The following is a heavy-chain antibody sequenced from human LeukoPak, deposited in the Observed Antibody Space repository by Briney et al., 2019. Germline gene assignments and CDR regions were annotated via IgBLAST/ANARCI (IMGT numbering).Heavy chain of an antibody. CDR3: ATYRQVLLPFES. D-gene: IGHD2-8*02. CDR2: IFPSGGEI. Sequence: PGGSLRLSCVVSGFTVSTNYMSWVRQAPGTGLEWVSSIFPSGGEIHYADSVRGRFTISRDNSKSTLSLQMNSLRAEDTAIYYCATYRQVLLPFESWGQGTLVTVSS. J-gene: IGHJ4*02. V-gene: IGHV3-53*01. CDR1: GFTVSTNY.